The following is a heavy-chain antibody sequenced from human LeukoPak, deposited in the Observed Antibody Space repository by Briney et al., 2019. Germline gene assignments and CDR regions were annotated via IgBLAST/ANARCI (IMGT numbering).Heavy chain of an antibody. J-gene: IGHJ4*02. V-gene: IGHV5-10-1*01. Sequence: GESLRISCKGSGYSFTSYWISWVRQMPGKGLEWMGRIDPSDSYTDYSPSFQGHVTISADKSISTAYLQWSSLTASDTAMYYCARSKAYSGYDLDYWGQGTLATVSS. CDR3: ARSKAYSGYDLDY. D-gene: IGHD5-12*01. CDR1: GYSFTSYW. CDR2: IDPSDSYT.